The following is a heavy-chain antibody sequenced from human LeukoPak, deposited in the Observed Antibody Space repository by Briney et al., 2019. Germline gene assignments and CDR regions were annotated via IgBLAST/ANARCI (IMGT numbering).Heavy chain of an antibody. Sequence: PGRSLRLSCAASGFTFSDYWMSWVRQAPGTGLEWVANIKQDGSEIYYVDSVKGRFTISRDNAKKSLYLQMNSLRDDDTALYYCVRGVGAFDYWGQGSLVTVSS. D-gene: IGHD1-26*01. J-gene: IGHJ4*02. CDR2: IKQDGSEI. CDR1: GFTFSDYW. V-gene: IGHV3-7*04. CDR3: VRGVGAFDY.